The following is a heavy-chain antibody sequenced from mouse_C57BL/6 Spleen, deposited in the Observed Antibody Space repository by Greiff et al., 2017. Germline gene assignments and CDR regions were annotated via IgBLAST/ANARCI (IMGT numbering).Heavy chain of an antibody. V-gene: IGHV5-17*01. J-gene: IGHJ4*01. CDR1: GFTFSDYG. CDR2: ISSGSSTI. Sequence: EVKLVESGGGLVKPGGSLKLSCAASGFTFSDYGMHWVRQAPEKGLEWVAYISSGSSTIYYADTVKGRFTISRDNAKNTLFLQMTSLRSEDTAMYYCARGGLYSNYEGYAMDYWGQGTSVTVSS. D-gene: IGHD2-5*01. CDR3: ARGGLYSNYEGYAMDY.